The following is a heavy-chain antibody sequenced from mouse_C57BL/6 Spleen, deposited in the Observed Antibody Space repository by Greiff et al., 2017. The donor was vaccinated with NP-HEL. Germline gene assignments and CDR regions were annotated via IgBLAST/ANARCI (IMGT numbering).Heavy chain of an antibody. Sequence: EVQLQQSGAELVRPGASVKLSCTASGFNIKDDYMHWVKQRPEQGLEWIGWIDPENGDTEYASKFQGKATITADKSSNTAYLQLSSLTSEDTAVYYCTTGGSLYAMDYWGQGTSVTVSS. CDR2: IDPENGDT. CDR3: TTGGSLYAMDY. V-gene: IGHV14-4*01. CDR1: GFNIKDDY. J-gene: IGHJ4*01.